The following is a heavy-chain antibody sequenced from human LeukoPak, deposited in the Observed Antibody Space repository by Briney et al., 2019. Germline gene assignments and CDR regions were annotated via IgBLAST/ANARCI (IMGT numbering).Heavy chain of an antibody. V-gene: IGHV3-23*01. D-gene: IGHD6-13*01. CDR1: GFTFSSYA. CDR3: AKDTGFTRPTSYSSSSYFDY. Sequence: PGGSLRLSCAASGFTFSSYAMSWVRQAPGKGLEWVSAISVSGGSTYYADSVKGRFTISRDNSKNTLYLQMNSLRAEDTAVYYCAKDTGFTRPTSYSSSSYFDYWGQGTLVTVSS. J-gene: IGHJ4*02. CDR2: ISVSGGST.